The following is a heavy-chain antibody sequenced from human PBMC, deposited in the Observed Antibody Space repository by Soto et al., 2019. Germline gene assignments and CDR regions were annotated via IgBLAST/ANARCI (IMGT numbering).Heavy chain of an antibody. V-gene: IGHV3-23*01. CDR2: ISGSDDST. CDR3: AKRSSSSTFDY. Sequence: EVQLLESGGGLVQPGESLRLSCAASGFTFSSYAMSWVRQAPGKGLEWVSVISGSDDSTYYADSVKGRFTISRDNSKNTLFLQINCRRVEDTAVYYCAKRSSSSTFDYWGQGTLVTVSS. CDR1: GFTFSSYA. J-gene: IGHJ4*02. D-gene: IGHD6-6*01.